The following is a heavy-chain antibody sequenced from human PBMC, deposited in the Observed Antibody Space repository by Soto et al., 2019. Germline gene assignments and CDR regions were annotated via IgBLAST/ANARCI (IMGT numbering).Heavy chain of an antibody. D-gene: IGHD2-15*01. Sequence: SETLSLTCAVSGGSISSGGYSWSWLRQPPGKGLEWIGYIYYSGSTNYNPSLKSRVTISVDTSKNQFSLKLSSVTAADTAVYYCAREGSYKNYYYYGMDVWGQGTTVTVSS. CDR3: AREGSYKNYYYYGMDV. J-gene: IGHJ6*02. CDR1: GGSISSGGYS. CDR2: IYYSGST. V-gene: IGHV4-61*08.